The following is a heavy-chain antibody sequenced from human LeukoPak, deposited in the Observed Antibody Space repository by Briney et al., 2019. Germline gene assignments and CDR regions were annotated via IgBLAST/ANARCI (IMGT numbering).Heavy chain of an antibody. D-gene: IGHD3-9*01. CDR1: GYTFTSYA. CDR2: INAGNGNT. CDR3: AAGILTGSDAFDI. J-gene: IGHJ3*02. Sequence: ASVKVSCKASGYTFTSYAMHWVRQAPGQRLEWMGWINAGNGNTKFSQKFQGRVTITRDTSASTAYMELSSLRSEDTAVYYCAAGILTGSDAFDIWGQGTMVTVSS. V-gene: IGHV1-3*01.